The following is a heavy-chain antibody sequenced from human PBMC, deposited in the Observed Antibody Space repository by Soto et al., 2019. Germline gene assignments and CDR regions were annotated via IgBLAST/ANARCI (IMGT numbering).Heavy chain of an antibody. CDR1: GFTFSSYE. J-gene: IGHJ6*02. V-gene: IGHV3-48*03. D-gene: IGHD3-3*01. CDR2: ISSSGSTI. Sequence: HPGGSLRLSCAASGFTFSSYEMNWVRQAPGKGLEWVSYISSSGSTIYYADSVKGRFTISRDNAKNSLYLQMNSLRAEDTAVYYCARQIKSRKEWFLYYYYYGMVVWGQGTTVTVSS. CDR3: ARQIKSRKEWFLYYYYYGMVV.